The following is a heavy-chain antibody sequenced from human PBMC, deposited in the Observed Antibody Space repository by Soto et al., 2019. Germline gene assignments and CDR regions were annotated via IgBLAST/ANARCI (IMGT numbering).Heavy chain of an antibody. V-gene: IGHV4-4*03. D-gene: IGHD3-10*01. CDR1: GGSISSSNW. CDR3: ARGQGTRENWFDP. Sequence: RLRRTLSLTCAVSGGSISSSNWWSWVRQPPGKGLEWIGEIYHSGSTNYNPSLKSRVTISVDKSKNQFSLKLSSVTAADTAVYYCARGQGTRENWFDPWGQGTLVTVSS. J-gene: IGHJ5*02. CDR2: IYHSGST.